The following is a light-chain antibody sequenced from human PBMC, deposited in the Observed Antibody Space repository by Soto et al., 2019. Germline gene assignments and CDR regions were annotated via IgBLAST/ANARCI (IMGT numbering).Light chain of an antibody. CDR3: QQFNNYPVT. CDR1: QGISHA. Sequence: AIQLTQSPSSLSASIGDRVTITCRASQGISHALAWYQQKPGTAPKLLIYDASSLESGVPSRFSATGSGSDFTLTIISLQPEDFATYYCQQFNNYPVTFGPGTKVDIK. V-gene: IGKV1D-13*01. J-gene: IGKJ3*01. CDR2: DAS.